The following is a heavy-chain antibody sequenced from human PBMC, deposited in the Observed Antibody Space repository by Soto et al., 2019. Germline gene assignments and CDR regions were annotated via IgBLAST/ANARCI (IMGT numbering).Heavy chain of an antibody. CDR2: IKPKSEGETA. D-gene: IGHD6-19*01. CDR1: RFNFSAAW. J-gene: IGHJ4*02. CDR3: ATVPSSSGPT. V-gene: IGHV3-15*07. Sequence: EMQLVQSGGGLVKPGGSLRLSCVASRFNFSAAWLNWIRQAPGKGLEWVGRIKPKSEGETADYTAPVRGRFTISRDDSQNTLHLQMDSLKTVDTAVYYCATVPSSSGPTWGLGVLVTVSS.